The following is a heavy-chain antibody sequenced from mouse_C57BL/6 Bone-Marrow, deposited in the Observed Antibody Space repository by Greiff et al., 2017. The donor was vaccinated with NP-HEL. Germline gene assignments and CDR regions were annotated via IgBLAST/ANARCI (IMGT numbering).Heavy chain of an antibody. V-gene: IGHV8-12*01. CDR1: GFSLSTSGMG. Sequence: QVTLKECGPGILQSSQTLSLTCSFSGFSLSTSGMGVSWIRQPSGKGLEWLAHIYWDDDKRYNPSLKSRLTISKDTSRNQVFLKITSVDTADTATYYCASYSNYWAWFAYWGQGTLVTVSA. CDR2: IYWDDDK. D-gene: IGHD2-5*01. CDR3: ASYSNYWAWFAY. J-gene: IGHJ3*01.